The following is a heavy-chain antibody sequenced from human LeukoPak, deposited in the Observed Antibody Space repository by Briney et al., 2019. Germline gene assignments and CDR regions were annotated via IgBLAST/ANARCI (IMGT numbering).Heavy chain of an antibody. V-gene: IGHV3-33*01. CDR3: ARDQSGTARWDFDY. Sequence: GGSPRLSCAASGFTFSSYGMHWVRQAPGKGLEWVAVIWYDGSNKYYADSVKGRFTISRDNSKNTLYLQMNSLRAEDTAVYYCARDQSGTARWDFDYWGQGTLVTVSS. CDR2: IWYDGSNK. CDR1: GFTFSSYG. J-gene: IGHJ4*02. D-gene: IGHD1-26*01.